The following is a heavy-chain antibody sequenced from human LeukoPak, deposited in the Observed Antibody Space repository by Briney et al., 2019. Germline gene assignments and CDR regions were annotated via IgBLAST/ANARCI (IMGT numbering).Heavy chain of an antibody. CDR1: GFTFNNYA. CDR2: IYSGGST. J-gene: IGHJ3*02. V-gene: IGHV3-53*01. CDR3: ASWGYNLDAFDI. D-gene: IGHD5-24*01. Sequence: GGSLRLSCAASGFTFNNYAMNWVRQAPGKGLEWVSVIYSGGSTYYADSVKGRFTISRDNSKNTLYLQMNSLRAEDTAVYYCASWGYNLDAFDIWGQGTMVTVSS.